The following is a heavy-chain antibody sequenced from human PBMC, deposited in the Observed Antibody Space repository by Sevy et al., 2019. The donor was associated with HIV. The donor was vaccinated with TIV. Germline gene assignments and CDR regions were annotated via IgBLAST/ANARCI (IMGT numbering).Heavy chain of an antibody. CDR3: AKESGSYYDFWSGHDTFDM. V-gene: IGHV3-30*18. CDR2: ISYAGSSK. CDR1: GFNFSSYG. J-gene: IGHJ3*02. Sequence: GGSLRLSCAASGFNFSSYGMHWVRQAPGKGLEWVAIISYAGSSKYYADSVKGQFTISRDNSKNTLYLQINSLRTEDTAVYYCAKESGSYYDFWSGHDTFDMWGQGTVVTVSS. D-gene: IGHD3-3*01.